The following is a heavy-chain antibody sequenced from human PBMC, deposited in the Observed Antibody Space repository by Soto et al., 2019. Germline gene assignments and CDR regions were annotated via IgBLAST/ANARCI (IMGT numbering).Heavy chain of an antibody. Sequence: PSETLSVTCAVYGGSFSGYYLSWIRQPPGKGLEWIGEINHSGSTNYNPSLKSRVTISVDTSKNQFSLKLSSVTAADTAVYYCARGGISKWLRGAFDIWGQGTMVTVSS. D-gene: IGHD5-12*01. J-gene: IGHJ3*02. CDR2: INHSGST. CDR3: ARGGISKWLRGAFDI. CDR1: GGSFSGYY. V-gene: IGHV4-34*01.